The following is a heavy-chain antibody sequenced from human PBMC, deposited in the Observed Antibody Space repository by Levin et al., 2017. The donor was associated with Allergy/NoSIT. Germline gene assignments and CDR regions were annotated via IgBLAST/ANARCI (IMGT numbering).Heavy chain of an antibody. V-gene: IGHV4-39*01. Sequence: RSGGSLRLSCTVSGGSISSSDYYWGWIRQTPGKGLEWIGSIYYSGTTNYKPSLKSRLTISVDTSKNQFSLRLGSVTATDTAVYYCARLGYYYEASGYNIDYWGQGTLVTVSS. CDR1: GGSISSSDYY. J-gene: IGHJ4*02. CDR3: ARLGYYYEASGYNIDY. CDR2: IYYSGTT. D-gene: IGHD3-22*01.